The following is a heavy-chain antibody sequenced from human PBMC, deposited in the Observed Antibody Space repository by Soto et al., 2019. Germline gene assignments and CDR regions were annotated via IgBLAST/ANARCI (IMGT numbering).Heavy chain of an antibody. V-gene: IGHV1-18*01. CDR2: ISAYNGNT. Sequence: QVQLVQSGAEVKKPGASVKVSCKASGYTFPSYGISWVRQAPGQRLEWMGRISAYNGNTNYAQKLQGRVTMTTDTSTSTADMELRSLSSDDTAVYYCARHPSDYYYMDVWGKGTTVTVSS. CDR1: GYTFPSYG. CDR3: ARHPSDYYYMDV. J-gene: IGHJ6*03.